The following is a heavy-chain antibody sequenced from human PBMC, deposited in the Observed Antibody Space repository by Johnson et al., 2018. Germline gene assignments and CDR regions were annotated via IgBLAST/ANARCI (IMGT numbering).Heavy chain of an antibody. J-gene: IGHJ6*02. CDR2: ISYDGDNK. CDR1: GFTLSSYG. CDR3: AKDGLDHSSLYYDGMDV. D-gene: IGHD3/OR15-3a*01. Sequence: QVQLVQSGGGVVQPGKSLRLSCAASGFTLSSYGMHWVRQAPGKGLEWVAVISYDGDNKYYADSVKGRFTISRDKSKNTLYLQMNSLRTEYTGVYYCAKDGLDHSSLYYDGMDVWGQGTTVTVSS. V-gene: IGHV3-30*18.